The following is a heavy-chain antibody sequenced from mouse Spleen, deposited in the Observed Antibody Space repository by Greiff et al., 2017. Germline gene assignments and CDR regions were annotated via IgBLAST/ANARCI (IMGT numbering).Heavy chain of an antibody. CDR2: IYPGSGNT. Sequence: VQLQQSGPELVKPGASVKISCKASGYSFTSYYIHWVKQRPGQGLEWIGWIYPGSGNTKYNEKFKGKATLTADTSSSTAYMQLSSLTSEDSAVYYCAREGGLYAMDYWGQGTSVTVSA. V-gene: IGHV1-66*01. CDR3: AREGGLYAMDY. J-gene: IGHJ4*01. CDR1: GYSFTSYY.